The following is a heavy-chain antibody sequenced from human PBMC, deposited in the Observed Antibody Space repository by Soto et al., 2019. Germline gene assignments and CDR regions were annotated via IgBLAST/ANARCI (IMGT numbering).Heavy chain of an antibody. CDR3: VKGDFYDILTGYLKYYFDY. V-gene: IGHV3-64D*08. D-gene: IGHD3-9*01. CDR2: ISSNGGST. J-gene: IGHJ4*02. Sequence: GGSLRLSCSASGFTFSSYAMHWVRQAPGKGLEYVSAISSNGGSTYYADSVKGRFTISRDNSKNTLYLQMSSLRAEDTAVYYCVKGDFYDILTGYLKYYFDYWGQGTLVTVSS. CDR1: GFTFSSYA.